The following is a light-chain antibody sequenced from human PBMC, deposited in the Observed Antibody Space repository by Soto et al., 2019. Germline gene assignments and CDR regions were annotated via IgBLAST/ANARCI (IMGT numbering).Light chain of an antibody. CDR3: HHYGSSPRT. CDR1: QSVSSSY. J-gene: IGKJ1*01. Sequence: EIVLTQSPGTLSLSPGERATLSCRASQSVSSSYLAWYQQKPGQAPRLLIYGASSRATGIPDRFSGRGSGTDFTLTISRLEPEDFAVYYCHHYGSSPRTFGQGTKVEIK. CDR2: GAS. V-gene: IGKV3-20*01.